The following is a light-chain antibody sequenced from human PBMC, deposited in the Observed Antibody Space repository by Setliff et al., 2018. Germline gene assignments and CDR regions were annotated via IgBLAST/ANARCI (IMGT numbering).Light chain of an antibody. CDR3: LSYTSETTHAL. J-gene: IGLJ2*01. CDR2: EVT. V-gene: IGLV2-14*03. CDR1: NSDVGGYNY. Sequence: QSALTQPAAVSGSPGQSITISCAGTNSDVGGYNYVSWYQQHPNKAPKLMIDEVTKRPSGVSDRFSGSKSGNTASLTISGLQAEDEADYYCLSYTSETTHALFAGGTK.